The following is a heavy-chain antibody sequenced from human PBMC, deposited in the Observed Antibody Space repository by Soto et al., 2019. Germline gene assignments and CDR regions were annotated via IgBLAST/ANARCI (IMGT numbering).Heavy chain of an antibody. CDR1: GGTFSSYA. CDR2: IIPIFGTA. Sequence: GASVKVSCKASGGTFSSYAISWVRQAPGQGLEWMGGIIPIFGTANYAQKFQGRVTITAGKSTSTAYMELSSLRSEDTAVYYCASAYSSSSHYYYGMDVWGQGTTVTVSS. J-gene: IGHJ6*02. D-gene: IGHD6-6*01. CDR3: ASAYSSSSHYYYGMDV. V-gene: IGHV1-69*06.